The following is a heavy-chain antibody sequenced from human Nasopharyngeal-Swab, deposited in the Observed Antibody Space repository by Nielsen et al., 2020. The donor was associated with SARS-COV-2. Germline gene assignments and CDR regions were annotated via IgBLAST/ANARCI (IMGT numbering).Heavy chain of an antibody. V-gene: IGHV4-38-2*02. CDR3: ARVGARDYVWGSYRPNPGGY. D-gene: IGHD3-16*02. CDR2: IYHSGST. J-gene: IGHJ4*02. Sequence: SETLSLTCTVSGYSISSGHYWGWIRQPPGKGLEWIGSIYHSGSTYYNPSLKSRVTISVDTSKNQFSLKLSSVTAADTAVYYCARVGARDYVWGSYRPNPGGYWGQGTLVTVSS. CDR1: GYSISSGHY.